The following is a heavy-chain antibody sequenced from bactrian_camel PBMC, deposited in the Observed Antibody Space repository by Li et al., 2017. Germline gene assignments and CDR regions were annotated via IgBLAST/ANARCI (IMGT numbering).Heavy chain of an antibody. V-gene: IGHV3S53*01. CDR1: GYTDCNYA. CDR3: AADVGSMSGNCQPNY. D-gene: IGHD6*01. J-gene: IGHJ4*01. Sequence: QVQLVESGGGSVQAGGSLRLSCAVSGYTDCNYAMSWYRQAPGKEREFVSEVDSSGGTSYADSVKGRFTVSRDNAKNTVYLQMNNLKPEDTAMYYCAADVGSMSGNCQPNYWGQGTQVTVS. CDR2: VDSSGGT.